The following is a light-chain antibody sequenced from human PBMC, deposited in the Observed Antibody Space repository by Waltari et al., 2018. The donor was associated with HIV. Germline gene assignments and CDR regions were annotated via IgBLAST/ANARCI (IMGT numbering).Light chain of an antibody. J-gene: IGLJ3*02. CDR2: NTE. Sequence: QSVLTQPPSASGTPGPTNRIPWSGSRPNASSNNVNWYQPIPPTAPNLIIYNTEQRPSGVPARFSASKTGTSASLAISGLQPGDEGLYYCGTWDADLDGPVFGGGTKVTVL. CDR1: RPNASSNN. CDR3: GTWDADLDGPV. V-gene: IGLV1-44*01.